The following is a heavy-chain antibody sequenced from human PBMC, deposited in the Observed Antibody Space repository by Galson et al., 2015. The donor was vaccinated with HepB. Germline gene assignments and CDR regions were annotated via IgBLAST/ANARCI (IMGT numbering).Heavy chain of an antibody. J-gene: IGHJ6*03. D-gene: IGHD4-17*01. CDR2: ISYDGSNK. V-gene: IGHV3-30*18. CDR3: AKPLHGDDYYYYMDV. CDR1: GFTFSSYG. Sequence: SLRLSCAASGFTFSSYGMHWVRQAPGKGLEWVAVISYDGSNKYYADSVKGRFTISRDNSKNTLYLQMNSLRAEDTAVYYCAKPLHGDDYYYYMDVWGKGTTVTVSS.